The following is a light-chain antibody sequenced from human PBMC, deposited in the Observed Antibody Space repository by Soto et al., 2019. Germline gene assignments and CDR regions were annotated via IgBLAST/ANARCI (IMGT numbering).Light chain of an antibody. Sequence: EIVLTQSPGTLSLSPGERATLSCRASQSVSSSHLAWYQQKPGQAPRLLIYAASSRATGIPDRFSGSGSGTDFTLTIGRLEPEDFAVYYCQQHGSSPRTFGQGTKVEIK. CDR1: QSVSSSH. CDR2: AAS. V-gene: IGKV3-20*01. J-gene: IGKJ1*01. CDR3: QQHGSSPRT.